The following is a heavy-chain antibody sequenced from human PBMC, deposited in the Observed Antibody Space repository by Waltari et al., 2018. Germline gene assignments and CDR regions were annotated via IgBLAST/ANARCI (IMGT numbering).Heavy chain of an antibody. CDR3: ALGDIVLMVYAINDY. J-gene: IGHJ4*02. D-gene: IGHD2-8*01. CDR1: GGSISSISSY. V-gene: IGHV4-39*01. CDR2: IYYSGST. Sequence: QLQLQESGPGLVKPSGTLSLTCTVSGGSISSISSYSGWIRPPPGKGREWIGSIYYSGSTYYNPSLKSRVTISVDTSKNQFSLKLSSVTAADTAVYYCALGDIVLMVYAINDYWGQGTLVTVSS.